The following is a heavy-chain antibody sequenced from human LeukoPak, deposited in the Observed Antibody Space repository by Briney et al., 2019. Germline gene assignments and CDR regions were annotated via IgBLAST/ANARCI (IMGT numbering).Heavy chain of an antibody. V-gene: IGHV4-59*08. D-gene: IGHD6-13*01. CDR2: IYYSGST. J-gene: IGHJ4*02. CDR1: GGSISSYY. Sequence: SETLSLTCTVSGGSISSYYWSWIRQPPGKGLEWIGYIYYSGSTNYNPSLKSRVTISVDTSKNQFSLKLSSVTAADTAVYYCARHSFGSSSNYYFDYWGQGTLVTVSS. CDR3: ARHSFGSSSNYYFDY.